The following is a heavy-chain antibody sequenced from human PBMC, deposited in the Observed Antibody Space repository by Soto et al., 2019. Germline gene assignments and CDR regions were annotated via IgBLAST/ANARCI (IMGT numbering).Heavy chain of an antibody. J-gene: IGHJ5*02. CDR3: ARRSSSSLGSLFDP. CDR1: GGSFSGYF. Sequence: PSETLSLTCAVYGGSFSGYFWNWIRQTPGKGLEWIGKIYYTGNKNYNPSLESRVTMSVDTSKNQFSLKLSSVTPTDTAVYYCARRSSSSLGSLFDPWGRGILGTVSS. V-gene: IGHV4-34*01. CDR2: IYYTGNK. D-gene: IGHD6-6*01.